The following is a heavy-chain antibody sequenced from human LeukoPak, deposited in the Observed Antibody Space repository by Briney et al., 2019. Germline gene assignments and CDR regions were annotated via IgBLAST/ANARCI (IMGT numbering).Heavy chain of an antibody. CDR2: VYYSGNT. Sequence: PSETLSLTCSVSGGSISNFYWSWIRQPAGKGLKWIGYVYYSGNTNYNPSLKSRVTISLDTSKNQFSLKLRSVTAADTAVYYCARDTRDAFDIWGQGTMVTVSS. CDR3: ARDTRDAFDI. V-gene: IGHV4-59*01. J-gene: IGHJ3*02. CDR1: GGSISNFY.